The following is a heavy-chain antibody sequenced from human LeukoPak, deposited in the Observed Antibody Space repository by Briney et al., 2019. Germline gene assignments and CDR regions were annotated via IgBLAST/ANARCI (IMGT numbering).Heavy chain of an antibody. CDR2: IYYSGST. Sequence: SDTLSLTCTVSGGSISSSSYYWGWIRQPPGKGLEWIGSIYYSGSTYYKPSLKSRVTISVDTSKNQFSLKLSSVTAADTAVYYCASLGSSWYYFDYWGQGTLVSVSS. D-gene: IGHD6-13*01. J-gene: IGHJ4*02. V-gene: IGHV4-39*01. CDR3: ASLGSSWYYFDY. CDR1: GGSISSSSYY.